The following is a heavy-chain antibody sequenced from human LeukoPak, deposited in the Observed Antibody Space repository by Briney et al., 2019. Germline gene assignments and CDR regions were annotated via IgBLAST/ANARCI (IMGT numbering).Heavy chain of an antibody. CDR1: GYTFTGYY. CDR2: INPNSGGT. J-gene: IGHJ3*02. Sequence: ASVKVSCKASGYTFTGYYMHWVRQAPGQGHEWMGRINPNSGGTNYAQKFQGRVTMTRDTSISTAYMELSRLRSDDTAVYYCARAQMATIYAFDIWGQGTMVTVSS. CDR3: ARAQMATIYAFDI. V-gene: IGHV1-2*06. D-gene: IGHD5-24*01.